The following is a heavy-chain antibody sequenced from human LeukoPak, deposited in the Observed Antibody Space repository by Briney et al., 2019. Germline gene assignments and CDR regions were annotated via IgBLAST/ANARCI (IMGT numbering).Heavy chain of an antibody. CDR1: GFTFSGSA. J-gene: IGHJ6*02. V-gene: IGHV3-30-3*01. D-gene: IGHD2-15*01. CDR2: ISYDGSNK. CDR3: ARIKGDCSGGPCLPSPYFYGMDV. Sequence: PGGSLRLSCAASGFTFSGSAMHWVRQAPGKGLEWVAVISYDGSNKYYADSVKGRFTISRDNSKNTLYLQMNSLRAEDTAVYYCARIKGDCSGGPCLPSPYFYGMDVWGQGTTVTVSS.